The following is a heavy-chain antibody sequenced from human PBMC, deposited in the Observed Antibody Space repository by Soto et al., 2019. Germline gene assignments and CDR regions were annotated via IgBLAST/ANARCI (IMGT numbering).Heavy chain of an antibody. J-gene: IGHJ4*02. CDR1: GFLFRSYW. Sequence: GGSLRLSCAASGFLFRSYWMSWVRQAPGKGLEWVANIKQDGSEKYYVDSVKGRFTTSRDNAKNSLYLQMNSLRAEDTAVYFCARGRVGSCSTTSCYVDYWGQGTLVTVSS. CDR3: ARGRVGSCSTTSCYVDY. D-gene: IGHD2-2*01. V-gene: IGHV3-7*01. CDR2: IKQDGSEK.